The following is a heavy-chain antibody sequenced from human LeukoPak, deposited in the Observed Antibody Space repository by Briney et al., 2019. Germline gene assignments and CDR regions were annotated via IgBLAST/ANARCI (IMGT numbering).Heavy chain of an antibody. CDR2: IGVAGDT. CDR1: GFTLSGYD. D-gene: IGHD3-10*01. CDR3: ARERERGGIYYHRGLDV. V-gene: IGHV3-13*01. Sequence: GGSLRLSCAASGFTLSGYDMHWIRQTGKGLEWVSGIGVAGDTYYPGSVKGRFTISREIAKNSLYLQMNNVRAGDTAVYFCARERERGGIYYHRGLDVWGHGTAVTVSS. J-gene: IGHJ6*02.